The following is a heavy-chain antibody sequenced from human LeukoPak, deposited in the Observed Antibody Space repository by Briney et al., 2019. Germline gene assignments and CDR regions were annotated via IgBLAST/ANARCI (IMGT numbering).Heavy chain of an antibody. Sequence: GGSLRLSCAASGFTFIDYDMRWVRHVIGEGLEWVSAIGIRGDTHYSGSAKGRFTISRENAESSLYLQMNSLRAEDTAVYYCARGGIQVSGIDEFDYWGQGTLVTVSS. CDR3: ARGGIQVSGIDEFDY. CDR1: GFTFIDYD. CDR2: IGIRGDT. J-gene: IGHJ4*02. V-gene: IGHV3-13*01. D-gene: IGHD6-19*01.